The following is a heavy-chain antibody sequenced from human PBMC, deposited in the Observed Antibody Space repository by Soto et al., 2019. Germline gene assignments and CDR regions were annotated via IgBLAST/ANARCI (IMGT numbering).Heavy chain of an antibody. CDR3: ARRLGPRSRFDP. Sequence: LSLTCTVSGGSISSDYWTWIRQPPGKGLEWIGYIYYSGSAHYNPSLKSRVTISVDTSKKQFSLKLSSVTAADTAVYYCARRLGPRSRFDPWGQGTLVTVSS. D-gene: IGHD3-16*01. CDR1: GGSISSDY. J-gene: IGHJ5*02. V-gene: IGHV4-30-4*08. CDR2: IYYSGSA.